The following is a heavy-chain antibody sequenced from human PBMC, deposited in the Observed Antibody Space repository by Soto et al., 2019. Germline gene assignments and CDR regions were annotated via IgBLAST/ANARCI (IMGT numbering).Heavy chain of an antibody. CDR1: GFTFTSSA. D-gene: IGHD1-26*01. CDR3: AADKGYSYGYGTA. CDR2: IVVGSGNT. V-gene: IGHV1-58*01. J-gene: IGHJ4*02. Sequence: SVKVSCKASGFTFTSSAVQWVRQARGQRLEWIGWIVVGSGNTDYAQKLQERVTITRDMSTSTAHMELSSLRSEDTAVYYCAADKGYSYGYGTAWGQGTLVSVSS.